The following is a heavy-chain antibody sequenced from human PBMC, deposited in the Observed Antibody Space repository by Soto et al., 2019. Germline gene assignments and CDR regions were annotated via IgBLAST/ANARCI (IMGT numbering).Heavy chain of an antibody. D-gene: IGHD5-12*01. CDR3: ARRNSGYEGWWFDP. CDR2: IIPIFGTA. V-gene: IGHV1-69*13. CDR1: GGTFSSYA. J-gene: IGHJ5*02. Sequence: SVKVSCKASGGTFSSYAISWVRQAPGQGLEWMGGIIPIFGTANYAQKFQGRVTITADESTSTAYMELSSLRSEDTAVYYCARRNSGYEGWWFDPWGQGTLVTVYS.